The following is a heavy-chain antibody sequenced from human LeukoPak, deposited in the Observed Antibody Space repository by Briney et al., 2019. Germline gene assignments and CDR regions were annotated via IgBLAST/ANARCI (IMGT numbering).Heavy chain of an antibody. CDR3: ARDPHIAAAGTIFDY. D-gene: IGHD6-13*01. CDR1: GFTFSSCS. V-gene: IGHV3-48*02. Sequence: GGSLRLSCVVSGFTFSSCSVNWVRQAPGKGLEWVSYISSSSTTRYYADSVKGRFTISRDNAKNSLYLQMNSLRDEDSAVYYCARDPHIAAAGTIFDYWGREPWSPSPQ. CDR2: ISSSSTTR. J-gene: IGHJ4*02.